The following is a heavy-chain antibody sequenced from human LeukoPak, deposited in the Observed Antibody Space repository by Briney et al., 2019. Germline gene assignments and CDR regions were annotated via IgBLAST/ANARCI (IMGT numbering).Heavy chain of an antibody. Sequence: GGSLRLSCAASGFTFSSYAMGWVRQAPGKGLEWVSAISGSGGSTYYADSVKGRFTISRDNSKNTLYLQMNSLRAEDTAVYYCAKDRDFWSGYFDYWGQGTLVTVSS. D-gene: IGHD3-3*01. CDR1: GFTFSSYA. CDR2: ISGSGGST. V-gene: IGHV3-23*01. J-gene: IGHJ4*02. CDR3: AKDRDFWSGYFDY.